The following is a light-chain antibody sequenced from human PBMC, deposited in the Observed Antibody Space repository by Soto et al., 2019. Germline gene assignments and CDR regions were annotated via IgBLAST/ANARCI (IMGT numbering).Light chain of an antibody. CDR2: DTX. J-gene: IGKJ1*01. CDR1: QSLSSSY. V-gene: IGKV3D-20*02. Sequence: VLTQSPATLSLSPGERATLSCRASQSLSSSYLAWYPQKPGQAPRLLXXDTXTRASGVLDRFSGSGSGTEFTLTLSRLEPEDFSVYYCQQRGNRPPWTFGQGTKVDIK. CDR3: QQRGNRPPWT.